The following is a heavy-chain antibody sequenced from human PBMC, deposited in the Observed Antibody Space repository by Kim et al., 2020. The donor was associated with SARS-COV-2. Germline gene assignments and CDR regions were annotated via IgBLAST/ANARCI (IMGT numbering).Heavy chain of an antibody. V-gene: IGHV4-34*01. CDR3: ARGKRIAAGWFDP. D-gene: IGHD6-13*01. CDR2: INHSGST. J-gene: IGHJ5*02. Sequence: SETLSLTCAVYGGSFSGYYWSWIRQPPGKGLEWIGEINHSGSTNYNPSLKSRVTISVDTSKNQFSLKLSSVTAADTAVYYCARGKRIAAGWFDPWGQGTL. CDR1: GGSFSGYY.